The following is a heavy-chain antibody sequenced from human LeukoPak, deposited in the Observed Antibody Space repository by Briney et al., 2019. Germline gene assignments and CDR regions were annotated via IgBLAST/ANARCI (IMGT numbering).Heavy chain of an antibody. V-gene: IGHV3-7*01. D-gene: IGHD3-22*01. CDR1: RFTFSNYW. CDR3: ARVFYYDSSGYYYDGGPGAFDI. CDR2: IKQDGSEK. Sequence: GGSLRLSCAASRFTFSNYWMSWVRQAPGKGLEWVANIKQDGSEKYYVDSVKGRFTISRDNAKNSLYLQMNSLRAEDTAVYYCARVFYYDSSGYYYDGGPGAFDIWGQGTMVTVSS. J-gene: IGHJ3*02.